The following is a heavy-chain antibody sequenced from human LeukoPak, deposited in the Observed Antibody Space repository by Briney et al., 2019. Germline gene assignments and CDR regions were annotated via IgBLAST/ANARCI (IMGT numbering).Heavy chain of an antibody. CDR1: GLTFSVSA. V-gene: IGHV3-73*01. CDR2: IKTKADNYAT. CDR3: THPAYYYNVDV. J-gene: IGHJ6*04. D-gene: IGHD6-25*01. Sequence: GGSLRLSCSASGLTFSVSAIHWVRQASSKGLEWVGRIKTKADNYATAYAASVKGRFTISRDDSTNTAYLQTNSLKTEDTAVYYCTHPAYYYNVDVWGKGTTVTVSS.